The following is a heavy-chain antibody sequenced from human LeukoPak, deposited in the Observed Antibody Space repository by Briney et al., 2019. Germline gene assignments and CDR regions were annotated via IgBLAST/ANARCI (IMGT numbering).Heavy chain of an antibody. CDR2: INHSGST. CDR3: RIAARRGDLYYFDY. Sequence: PSETLSLTCAVYGGSFSGYYWSWIRQPPGKGLEWIGEINHSGSTNYNPSLKSRVTISVDTSKNQFSLKLSSVTAADTAVYYCRIAARRGDLYYFDYWGQGTLVTVSS. V-gene: IGHV4-34*01. J-gene: IGHJ4*02. D-gene: IGHD6-6*01. CDR1: GGSFSGYY.